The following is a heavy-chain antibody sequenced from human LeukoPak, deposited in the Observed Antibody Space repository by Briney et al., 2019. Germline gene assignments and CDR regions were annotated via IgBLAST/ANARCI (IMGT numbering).Heavy chain of an antibody. V-gene: IGHV4-61*08. CDR2: IYYSGST. CDR1: GDSISSADYY. D-gene: IGHD3-10*01. Sequence: PSETLSLTCSVSGDSISSADYYWSWIRQPPGKGLEWIGYIYYSGSTNYNPSLKSRVTISVDTSKNQFSLKLSSVTAADTAVYYCARGGPMVRGVGIGYWGQGTLVTVSS. J-gene: IGHJ4*02. CDR3: ARGGPMVRGVGIGY.